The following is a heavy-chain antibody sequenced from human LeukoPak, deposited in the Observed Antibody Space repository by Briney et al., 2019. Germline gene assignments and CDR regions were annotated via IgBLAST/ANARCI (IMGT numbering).Heavy chain of an antibody. D-gene: IGHD2-2*02. CDR2: INSDGSST. J-gene: IGHJ4*02. CDR3: ARVGSVLLYFDGPDY. V-gene: IGHV3-74*01. CDR1: GFTFSSYW. Sequence: GGSLRLSCAASGFTFSSYWMHWVRQAPGKGLVWVSRINSDGSSTSYADSVKGRFTISRDNAKNTLYLQMNSLRAEDTAVYYCARVGSVLLYFDGPDYWGQGTLVTVSS.